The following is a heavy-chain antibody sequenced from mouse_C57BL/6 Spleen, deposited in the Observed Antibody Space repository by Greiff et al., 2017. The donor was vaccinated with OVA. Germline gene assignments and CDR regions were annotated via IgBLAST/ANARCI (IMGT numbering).Heavy chain of an antibody. Sequence: QVQLKESGPGLVAPSQSLSITCTVSGFSLTSYGVHWVRQPPGKGLEWLVVIWSDGSTTYNSALKSRLSISKDNSKSQVFLKMNSLQTDDTAMYYCARHLYYGKRDAMDYWGQGTSVTVSS. CDR3: ARHLYYGKRDAMDY. V-gene: IGHV2-6-1*01. CDR2: IWSDGST. CDR1: GFSLTSYG. J-gene: IGHJ4*01. D-gene: IGHD2-1*01.